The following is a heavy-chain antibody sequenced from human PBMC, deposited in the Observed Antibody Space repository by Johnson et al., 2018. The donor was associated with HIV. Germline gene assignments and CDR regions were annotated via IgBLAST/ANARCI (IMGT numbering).Heavy chain of an antibody. J-gene: IGHJ3*02. CDR2: IKQDGSEK. D-gene: IGHD3-9*01. CDR1: GFTFSSYG. Sequence: VQLVESGGGVAQPGGSLRLSCVASGFTFSSYGMHWVRQAPGKGLEWVANIKQDGSEKYYVDSVKGRFTISRDNSKNTVYLQMNSLRAEDTAGYYCARGYILTGYSGAFDMWGQGTMVTVSS. CDR3: ARGYILTGYSGAFDM. V-gene: IGHV3-7*01.